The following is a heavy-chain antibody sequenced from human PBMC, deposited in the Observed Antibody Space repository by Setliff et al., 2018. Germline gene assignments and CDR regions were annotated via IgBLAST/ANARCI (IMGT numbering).Heavy chain of an antibody. Sequence: CTVSGASISSGTYYWAWIRQPPGKGLEWIGRIHYRGTTYSNASLASRLTISVDTAKNQFSLKLSSVTAADTAVYYCARDLWYSGSYEAFDIWGQGTMVTVSS. D-gene: IGHD1-26*01. J-gene: IGHJ3*02. CDR1: GASISSGTYY. CDR2: IHYRGTT. CDR3: ARDLWYSGSYEAFDI. V-gene: IGHV4-39*07.